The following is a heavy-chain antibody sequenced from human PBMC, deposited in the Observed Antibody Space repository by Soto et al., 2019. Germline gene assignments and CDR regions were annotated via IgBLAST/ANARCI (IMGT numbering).Heavy chain of an antibody. CDR1: GFTFSSYG. CDR3: ARDFSISTSYMRPVCYYYYGMDV. J-gene: IGHJ6*02. D-gene: IGHD2-2*01. CDR2: IWYDGSNK. Sequence: QVQLVESGGGVVQPGRSLRLSCAASGFTFSSYGMHWVRQAPGKGLEWVAVIWYDGSNKYYADSVKGRFTISRDNSKNTLYLQMNSLRAEDTAVYYCARDFSISTSYMRPVCYYYYGMDVWGQGTTVTVSS. V-gene: IGHV3-33*01.